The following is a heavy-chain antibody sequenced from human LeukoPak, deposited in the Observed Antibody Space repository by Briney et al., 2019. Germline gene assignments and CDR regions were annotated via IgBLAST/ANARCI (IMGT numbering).Heavy chain of an antibody. Sequence: GASVKVSCKASGYMFSNSYMHWVRQAPGQGLEWMGVINTSDGGTSNAQKFHGRVTMTRDTSTTTVYMELSSLRPEDTAVYYCARPSRRTSCYTEWGQGTLVSVSS. J-gene: IGHJ4*02. CDR2: INTSDGGT. D-gene: IGHD2-2*02. CDR3: ARPSRRTSCYTE. CDR1: GYMFSNSY. V-gene: IGHV1-46*01.